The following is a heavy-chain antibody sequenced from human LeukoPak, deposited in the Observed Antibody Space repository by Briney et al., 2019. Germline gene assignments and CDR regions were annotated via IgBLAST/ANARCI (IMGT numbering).Heavy chain of an antibody. V-gene: IGHV4-59*01. J-gene: IGHJ4*02. CDR1: GGSISSYY. CDR3: ARGRDSSGYRTDY. CDR2: IYYSGST. Sequence: SETLSLTCTVSGGSISSYYWSWIRQPPGKGLEGIGYIYYSGSTNYNPSLKSRVTISVDTSKNQFSLKLNSVTAADTAVYYCARGRDSSGYRTDYGGQGTLVTVSA. D-gene: IGHD3-22*01.